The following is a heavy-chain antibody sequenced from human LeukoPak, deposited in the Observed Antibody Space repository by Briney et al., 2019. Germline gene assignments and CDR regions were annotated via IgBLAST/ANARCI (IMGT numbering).Heavy chain of an antibody. J-gene: IGHJ4*02. D-gene: IGHD6-6*01. CDR3: ARVAARYFDY. V-gene: IGHV1-18*01. CDR1: GYTFTSYV. Sequence: GASVKVSCKASGYTFTSYVISGVRQAPGHGLKWMGWISAYNGNTNYAQKLQGRVTMTTDTSTSTDYMELRSLRSDDTAVYYCARVAARYFDYWGQGTLVTVSS. CDR2: ISAYNGNT.